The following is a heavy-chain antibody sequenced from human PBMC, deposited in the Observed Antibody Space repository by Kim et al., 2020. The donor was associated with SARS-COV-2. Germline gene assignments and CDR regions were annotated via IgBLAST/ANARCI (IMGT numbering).Heavy chain of an antibody. D-gene: IGHD5-12*01. J-gene: IGHJ3*02. Sequence: GGSLRLSCAASGFTFSSYSMNWVRQAPGKGLEWVSSISSSSSYIYYADSVKGRFTISRDNAKNSLYLQMNSLRAEDTAVYYCACVEMATIIVSDDAFDIWGQGTMVTVSS. CDR1: GFTFSSYS. CDR3: ACVEMATIIVSDDAFDI. V-gene: IGHV3-21*01. CDR2: ISSSSSYI.